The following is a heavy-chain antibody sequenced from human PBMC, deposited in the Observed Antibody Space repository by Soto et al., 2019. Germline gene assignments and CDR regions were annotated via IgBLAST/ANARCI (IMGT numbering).Heavy chain of an antibody. J-gene: IGHJ6*02. CDR1: GFTFRDYA. Sequence: GGSLRLSCTASGFTFRDYAMSWVRQAPGKGLEWVGFIRSKAYGGTTEYAASVKGRFTISRDDSKSIAYLQMNSLKTEDTAVYYCTRDIVATIWHYYYYGMDVWGQGTTVTVSS. V-gene: IGHV3-49*04. CDR3: TRDIVATIWHYYYYGMDV. D-gene: IGHD5-12*01. CDR2: IRSKAYGGTT.